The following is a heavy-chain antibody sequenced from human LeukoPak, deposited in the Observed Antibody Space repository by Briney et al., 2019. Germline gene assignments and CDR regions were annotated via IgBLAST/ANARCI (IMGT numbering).Heavy chain of an antibody. CDR3: VRGMTAPDC. D-gene: IGHD2-21*02. V-gene: IGHV3-23*01. Sequence: QPGGSLLLSCSASGFTFNNYAMSWVRQGPGKGLEWVSPISSGGATTCYADSAKGRFTISRDNSQSTLYLQMNGLRAEDTAVFYCVRGMTAPDCWGQGSLVTVSS. CDR1: GFTFNNYA. CDR2: ISSGGATT. J-gene: IGHJ4*02.